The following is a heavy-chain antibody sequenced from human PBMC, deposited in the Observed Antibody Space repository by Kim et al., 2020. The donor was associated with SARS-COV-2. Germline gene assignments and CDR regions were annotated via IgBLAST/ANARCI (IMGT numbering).Heavy chain of an antibody. D-gene: IGHD1-26*01. CDR2: IYYSGST. J-gene: IGHJ4*02. Sequence: SETLSLTCTVSGGSISSYYWSWIRQPPGKGLEWIGYIYYSGSTNYNPSLKSRVTISVDTSKNQFSLKLSSVTAADTAVYYCARVPGYSGSYSNYFDYWGQGTLVTVSS. CDR1: GGSISSYY. CDR3: ARVPGYSGSYSNYFDY. V-gene: IGHV4-59*01.